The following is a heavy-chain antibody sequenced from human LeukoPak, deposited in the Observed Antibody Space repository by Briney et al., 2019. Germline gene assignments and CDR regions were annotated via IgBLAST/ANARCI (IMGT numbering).Heavy chain of an antibody. Sequence: PGGSLRLSCAASGFTLSNYAMHWVRQAPGKGLEWVSLIQYDGSDGSYVDSVRGRFTISKKNSKNTLAIQMTNMRVEGPAVYYCAITPRSSLYMEVWGKGTTVTVSS. CDR1: GFTLSNYA. J-gene: IGHJ6*03. CDR2: IQYDGSDG. V-gene: IGHV3-30*02. CDR3: AITPRSSLYMEV.